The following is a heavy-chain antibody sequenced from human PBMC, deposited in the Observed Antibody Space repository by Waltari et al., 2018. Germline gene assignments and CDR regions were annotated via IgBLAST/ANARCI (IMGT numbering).Heavy chain of an antibody. CDR3: ARDEGYCTGGVCSGFDY. V-gene: IGHV4-4*02. J-gene: IGHJ4*02. CDR1: GGSISSSNW. CDR2: IYHSGST. Sequence: QVQLQESGPGLVKPSGTLSLTCAVSGGSISSSNWWSWVRQPPGKGLGWFGEIYHSGSTNYNPSLKSRVTISVDKSKNQFSLKLSSVTAADTAVYYCARDEGYCTGGVCSGFDYWGQGTLVTVSS. D-gene: IGHD2-8*02.